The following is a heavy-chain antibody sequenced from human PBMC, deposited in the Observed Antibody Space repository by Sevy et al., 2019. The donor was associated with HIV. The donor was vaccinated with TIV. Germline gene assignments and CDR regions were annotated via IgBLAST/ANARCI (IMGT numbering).Heavy chain of an antibody. J-gene: IGHJ4*02. Sequence: GGSLRLSCAASGFTFSSYAMSWVRQAPGKGVEWVSAISGSGYLTYYTDSVKGRFTISRDNSKNTLYLQMNSLRAEDTAVYYCAKEGGGYYYDSSGLFDYWGQGTLVTVSS. CDR3: AKEGGGYYYDSSGLFDY. CDR1: GFTFSSYA. D-gene: IGHD3-22*01. CDR2: ISGSGYLT. V-gene: IGHV3-23*01.